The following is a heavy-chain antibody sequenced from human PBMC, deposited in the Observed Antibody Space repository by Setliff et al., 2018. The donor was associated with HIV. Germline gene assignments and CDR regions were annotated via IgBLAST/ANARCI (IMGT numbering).Heavy chain of an antibody. D-gene: IGHD3-16*01. Sequence: GASVKVSCKPSGGFLSNNGIAWVRQAPGQGLEWMGGVTPALYLTTHAEKFQSRVTFTTDDSTSSVYMELSSLRSDDTATYYCATDSGVVPPRTLDIWGQGTVVTVSS. CDR3: ATDSGVVPPRTLDI. CDR2: VTPALYLT. CDR1: GGFLSNNG. V-gene: IGHV1-69*10. J-gene: IGHJ3*02.